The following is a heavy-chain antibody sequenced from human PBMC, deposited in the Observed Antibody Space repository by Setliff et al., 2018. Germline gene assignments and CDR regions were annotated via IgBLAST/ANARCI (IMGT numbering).Heavy chain of an antibody. CDR2: IKGKTDGLTT. D-gene: IGHD3-10*01. CDR1: GFTFSNAW. CDR3: ARDTTLAMVRGGTYYYSYMDV. Sequence: GGSLRLSCAASGFTFSNAWMDWVRQAPGKGLEWVGRIKGKTDGLTTDYAAPVKGRFTISRDNGKNSLYLQLNSLRADDTAVYYCARDTTLAMVRGGTYYYSYMDVWGKGTTVTVSS. J-gene: IGHJ6*03. V-gene: IGHV3-15*07.